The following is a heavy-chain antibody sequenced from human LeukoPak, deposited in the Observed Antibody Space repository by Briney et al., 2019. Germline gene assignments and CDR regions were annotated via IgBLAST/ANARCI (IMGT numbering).Heavy chain of an antibody. Sequence: PGRSLRLSCAASGFTFDDYAMYWVRQAPGKGLEWVSGISRNSGSIHYADSVKGRFTISRDNAKNSLYLQMNSLRAEDTAVYYCTSDRDRSVSVWGQGTMVTASS. CDR3: TSDRDRSVSV. V-gene: IGHV3-9*01. CDR2: ISRNSGSI. CDR1: GFTFDDYA. D-gene: IGHD3-22*01. J-gene: IGHJ3*01.